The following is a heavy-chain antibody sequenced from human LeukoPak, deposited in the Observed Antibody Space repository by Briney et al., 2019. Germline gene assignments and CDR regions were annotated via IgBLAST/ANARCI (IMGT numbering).Heavy chain of an antibody. D-gene: IGHD5-12*01. CDR2: ISADGSSF. V-gene: IGHV3-74*01. CDR3: ASKKGGYDLTY. J-gene: IGHJ4*02. Sequence: HSGGSLRLSCAASGFTFSASWMHWVRRVPGKGLVWVSRISADGSSFSYADSVKGRFTTSRDNAKNSLYLQMNSLRAEDRAVYYCASKKGGYDLTYWGQGTLVTVSS. CDR1: GFTFSASW.